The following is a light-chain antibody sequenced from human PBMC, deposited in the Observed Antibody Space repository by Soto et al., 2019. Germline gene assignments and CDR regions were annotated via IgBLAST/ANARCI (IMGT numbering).Light chain of an antibody. CDR1: SSDVGLYNP. CDR2: EDN. CDR3: CSYVGSSIVM. V-gene: IGLV2-23*01. Sequence: QSALTQPASVSGSPGQSITISCTGTSSDVGLYNPVSWYQQLPGKAPQLIIYEDNERPSGISDRFSGSKSGNTASLTISGLQDEDEADYYCCSYVGSSIVMFGGGTKLTVL. J-gene: IGLJ3*02.